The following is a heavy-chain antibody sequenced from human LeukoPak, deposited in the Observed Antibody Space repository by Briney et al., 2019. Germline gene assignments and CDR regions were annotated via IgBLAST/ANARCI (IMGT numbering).Heavy chain of an antibody. CDR3: ASGSIVAYYFDY. D-gene: IGHD6-13*01. CDR1: GFIFNRFC. CDR2: IKQDGSEQ. Sequence: PGGSLRLSCATSGFIFNRFCMSWVRQAPGKGLEWVANIKQDGSEQFYVDSVKGRFTISRDNTKNSLYLQMNSLRAEDTAVYYCASGSIVAYYFDYWGQGTLVTVSS. J-gene: IGHJ4*02. V-gene: IGHV3-7*01.